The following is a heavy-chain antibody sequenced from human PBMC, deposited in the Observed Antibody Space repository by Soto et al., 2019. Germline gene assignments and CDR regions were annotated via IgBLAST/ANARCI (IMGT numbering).Heavy chain of an antibody. Sequence: QVQLVESGGGLVQPGTSLRISCAASGFTFSTHGMHWVRQAPGKGLEWVAMIPHDGSEKYYVDSVKGRFTISGDTSKNTLFLQMDSLSSEDTAVNNCAKDWRETDQYNWFDSWGPGTRVTVPS. V-gene: IGHV3-30*18. D-gene: IGHD3-3*01. CDR1: GFTFSTHG. J-gene: IGHJ5*01. CDR2: IPHDGSEK. CDR3: AKDWRETDQYNWFDS.